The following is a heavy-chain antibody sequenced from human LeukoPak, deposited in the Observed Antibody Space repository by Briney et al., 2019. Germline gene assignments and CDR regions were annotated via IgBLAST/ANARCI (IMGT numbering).Heavy chain of an antibody. V-gene: IGHV4-39*07. J-gene: IGHJ4*02. CDR3: ARAEYCSGGSCYYFDY. CDR1: GGSISSISYY. D-gene: IGHD2-15*01. Sequence: SETLSLTCTVSGGSISSISYYWGWIRQPPGKGLEWIGSIYHSGSTYYNPSLKSRVTISVDTSKNQFSLKLSSVTAADTAVYYCARAEYCSGGSCYYFDYWGQGTLVTVSS. CDR2: IYHSGST.